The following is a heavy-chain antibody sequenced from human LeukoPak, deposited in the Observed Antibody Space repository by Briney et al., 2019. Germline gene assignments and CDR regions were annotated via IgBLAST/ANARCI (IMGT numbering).Heavy chain of an antibody. V-gene: IGHV1-46*01. D-gene: IGHD3-22*01. CDR3: ARDDGDRSGYHDAFDI. Sequence: ASVKVSCKAAGYTFTSYYMHWVRQAPGQGLEWMGTINPSGGSTSYAQKFQGRVTMTRDTSTSTVYMELSSLRSEDTAVYYCARDDGDRSGYHDAFDIWGQGTMVTVSS. CDR1: GYTFTSYY. CDR2: INPSGGST. J-gene: IGHJ3*02.